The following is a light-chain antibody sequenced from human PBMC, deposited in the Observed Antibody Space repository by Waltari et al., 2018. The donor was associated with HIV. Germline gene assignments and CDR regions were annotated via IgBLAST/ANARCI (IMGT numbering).Light chain of an antibody. V-gene: IGKV2-28*01. CDR2: LGS. Sequence: DIVMTQSPRSLTVTHGEPASISCRSSQSLLHSNGYNYLDWYLQKPGQSPQLLIYLGSNRASGVPDRFSGRGSGTDFTLKIRRVEAEDVGVYYCMQALQSPLTFGQGTKVEIK. CDR3: MQALQSPLT. CDR1: QSLLHSNGYNY. J-gene: IGKJ1*01.